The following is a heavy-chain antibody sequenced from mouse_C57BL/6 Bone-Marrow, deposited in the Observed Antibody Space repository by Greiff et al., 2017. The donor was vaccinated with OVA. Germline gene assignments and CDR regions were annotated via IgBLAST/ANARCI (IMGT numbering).Heavy chain of an antibody. Sequence: QVQLQQPGAELVKPGASVKVSCKASGYTFTSYWMHWVKQRPGQGLEWIGRIHPSDSDTNYNQKFKGKATLTVAKSSSTHSMQLNSLPSEDSAIYYCDMNYYYFDYWGQGTTLTVAS. J-gene: IGHJ2*01. CDR3: DMNYYYFDY. D-gene: IGHD2-1*01. CDR1: GYTFTSYW. CDR2: IHPSDSDT. V-gene: IGHV1-74*01.